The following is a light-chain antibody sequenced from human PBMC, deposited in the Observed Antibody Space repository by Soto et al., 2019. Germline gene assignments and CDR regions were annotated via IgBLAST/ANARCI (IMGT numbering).Light chain of an antibody. CDR3: CSPAGSYTWV. V-gene: IGLV2-11*01. Sequence: QSALTQPPSASGSPGQSVTISCTGASGGVGGYNFVSWYQQHPGKAPKLMIYDVNKWPSGVPDRFSGSKSGNTASLTISGLQADDEADYYCCSPAGSYTWVFGGGTKVTVL. CDR2: DVN. J-gene: IGLJ3*02. CDR1: SGGVGGYNF.